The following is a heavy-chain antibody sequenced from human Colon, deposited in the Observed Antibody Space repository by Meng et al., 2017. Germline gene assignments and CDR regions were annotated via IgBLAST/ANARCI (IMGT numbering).Heavy chain of an antibody. V-gene: IGHV4-34*01. CDR3: ARGRPGIAAAGTPWFGP. CDR2: INHSGST. Sequence: SETLSLTCAVYGGSFSGYYWSWIRQPPGKGLEWIGEINHSGSTNYNPSLKSRVTISVDTSKNQFSLKLSSVTAADTAVYYCARGRPGIAAAGTPWFGPWGQGTLVTVSS. CDR1: GGSFSGYY. D-gene: IGHD6-13*01. J-gene: IGHJ5*02.